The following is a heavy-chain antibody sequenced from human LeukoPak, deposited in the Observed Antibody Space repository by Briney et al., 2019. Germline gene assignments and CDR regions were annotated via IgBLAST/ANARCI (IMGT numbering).Heavy chain of an antibody. Sequence: SETLSLTCTVSGGSISSGSYYWSWIRQPAGKGLEWIGRIYTSGSTNYNPSLKSRVTISVDTSKNQFSLKLSSVTAADTAVYCWARGGGGAGRSSWYGLFDYWGQGTLVAVSS. CDR2: IYTSGST. CDR1: GGSISSGSYY. V-gene: IGHV4-61*02. D-gene: IGHD6-13*01. CDR3: ARGGGGAGRSSWYGLFDY. J-gene: IGHJ4*02.